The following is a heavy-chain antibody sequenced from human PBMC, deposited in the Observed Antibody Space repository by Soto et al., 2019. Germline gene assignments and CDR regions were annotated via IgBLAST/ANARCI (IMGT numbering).Heavy chain of an antibody. CDR1: GITFSGYW. V-gene: IGHV3-74*01. CDR3: ATVFEH. J-gene: IGHJ4*02. CDR2: VDSAGSGT. Sequence: VPLVESGGGSDQPGGYLRLSCVASGITFSGYWMHWVRQVPGKGLVWVARVDSAGSGTSYADSVKGRFTNSRDNAKNTLSLQMDSLRVEDTAVYYCATVFEHWGQGIPVTVFS.